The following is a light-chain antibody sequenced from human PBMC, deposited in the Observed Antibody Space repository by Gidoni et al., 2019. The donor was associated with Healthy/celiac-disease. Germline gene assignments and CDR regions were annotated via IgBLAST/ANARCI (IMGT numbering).Light chain of an antibody. CDR2: WAS. J-gene: IGKJ5*01. Sequence: IVMTQSPDSLAVSLGERATINCKSSQSVLYSSNNKNYLAWYQQKPGQPPKLLIYWASTRESGVPDRFSGSGSGTDFTLTISSLQAEDVAVYYCQQYYSTPITFGQGTRL. V-gene: IGKV4-1*01. CDR3: QQYYSTPIT. CDR1: QSVLYSSNNKNY.